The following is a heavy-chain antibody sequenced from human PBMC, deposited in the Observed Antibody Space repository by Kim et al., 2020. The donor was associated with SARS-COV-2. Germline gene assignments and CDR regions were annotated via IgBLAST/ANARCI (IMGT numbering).Heavy chain of an antibody. V-gene: IGHV1-69*13. CDR3: ARVFDWPYNYYFDY. J-gene: IGHJ4*02. D-gene: IGHD3-9*01. CDR1: GGTFSSYA. CDR2: IIPIFGTA. Sequence: SVKVSCKASGGTFSSYAISWVRQAPGQGLEWMGGIIPIFGTANYAQKFQGRVTITADESTSTAYMELSSLRSEDKAVYYCARVFDWPYNYYFDYCGQGTLLTVSS.